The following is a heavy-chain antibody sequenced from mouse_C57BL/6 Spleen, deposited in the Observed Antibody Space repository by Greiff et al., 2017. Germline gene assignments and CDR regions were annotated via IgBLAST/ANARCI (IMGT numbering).Heavy chain of an antibody. CDR2: INPNNGGT. D-gene: IGHD2-2*01. Sequence: EVQLQQSGPELVKPGASVKISCKASGYTFTDYYMNWVKQSHGKSLEWIGDINPNNGGTSYNQKFKGKATLTVDKSSSTAYMELRSLTSEDSAVYYCARRVVTTWGDYWGQGTTLTVSS. CDR1: GYTFTDYY. J-gene: IGHJ2*01. CDR3: ARRVVTTWGDY. V-gene: IGHV1-26*01.